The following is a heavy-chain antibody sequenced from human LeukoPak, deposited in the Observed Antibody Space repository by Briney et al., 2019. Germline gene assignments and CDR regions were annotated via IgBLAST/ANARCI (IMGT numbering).Heavy chain of an antibody. V-gene: IGHV4-34*01. Sequence: SETLSLTCAVYGGSFSGYYWSWIRQPPGKGLEWIGEINHSGSTNYNPSLKSRVTISVDTSKNQFSLKLSSVTAADTAVYYCARLKRNGYYDSSGYYYFDYWGQGTLVTVSS. CDR2: INHSGST. CDR3: ARLKRNGYYDSSGYYYFDY. D-gene: IGHD3-22*01. J-gene: IGHJ4*02. CDR1: GGSFSGYY.